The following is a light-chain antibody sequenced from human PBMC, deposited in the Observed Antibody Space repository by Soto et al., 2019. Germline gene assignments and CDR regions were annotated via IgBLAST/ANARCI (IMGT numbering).Light chain of an antibody. V-gene: IGKV1-9*01. Sequence: DIQLTQSPSFLSASVGDRVTITCRASQGLSNSLAWYQRKPGKAPKLLIYTASTLQSGVTSRFSGSGSGTEFTLTISSLQPEDFATSYCQQLNSYPLTFGGGTKMESK. CDR1: QGLSNS. CDR3: QQLNSYPLT. J-gene: IGKJ4*01. CDR2: TAS.